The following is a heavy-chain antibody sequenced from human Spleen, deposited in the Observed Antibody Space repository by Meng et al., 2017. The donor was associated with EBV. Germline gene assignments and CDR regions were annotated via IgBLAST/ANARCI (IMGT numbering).Heavy chain of an antibody. V-gene: IGHV1-18*01. CDR1: GYTFNDFG. D-gene: IGHD5-12*01. J-gene: IGHJ4*02. CDR2: ISPYNGNT. CDR3: ARDVYSGYDRLGY. Sequence: QVKVVQSGAEVEKPGASVKVSCKAFGYTFNDFGISWVRQAPGQGLEWMGWISPYNGNTVYAQKLQGRVSMTTDTSTNTAYMELWSLRSDETAVYYCARDVYSGYDRLGYWGQGTLVTVSS.